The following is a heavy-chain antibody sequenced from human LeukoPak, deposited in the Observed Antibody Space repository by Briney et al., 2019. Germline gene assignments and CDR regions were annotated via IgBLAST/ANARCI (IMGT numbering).Heavy chain of an antibody. V-gene: IGHV1-18*01. D-gene: IGHD3-3*01. CDR2: ISAYNGNT. CDR3: VTADIFGDRYYFYMDV. Sequence: ASVKVSCKASGYTFTSYGISWVRQAPGQGLEWKGWISAYNGNTNYAQKLQGRVTMTTDTSTSTAYMELRSLRSDDTAVYYCVTADIFGDRYYFYMDVWGEGTTVTVSS. CDR1: GYTFTSYG. J-gene: IGHJ6*03.